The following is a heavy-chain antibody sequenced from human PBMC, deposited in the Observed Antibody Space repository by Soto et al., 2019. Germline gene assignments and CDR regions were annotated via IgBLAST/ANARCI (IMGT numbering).Heavy chain of an antibody. D-gene: IGHD5-18*01. J-gene: IGHJ4*02. CDR3: ARYDPKGYSYSVDFFDY. Sequence: GGSLRLSCAASGFTFSDYWMSWVRQTPGKGLEWVGNIHLDGSEKYYAGFVKGRFTFSRDNVKNSLYLQMNILKPEDTGVYYCARYDPKGYSYSVDFFDYWGQGTPVTVSS. CDR2: IHLDGSEK. V-gene: IGHV3-7*04. CDR1: GFTFSDYW.